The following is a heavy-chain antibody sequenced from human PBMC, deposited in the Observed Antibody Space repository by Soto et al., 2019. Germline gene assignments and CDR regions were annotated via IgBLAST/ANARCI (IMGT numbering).Heavy chain of an antibody. CDR1: GFTFSSYG. Sequence: TGGSLRLSCAASGFTFSSYGMHWVRQAPGKGLEWVAVISYDGSNKYYADSAKGRFTISRDNSKNTLYLQMNSLRAEDTAVYYCAREKPYYGDYGIYYYYYGMDVWGQGTTVTVSS. CDR3: AREKPYYGDYGIYYYYYGMDV. D-gene: IGHD4-17*01. J-gene: IGHJ6*02. CDR2: ISYDGSNK. V-gene: IGHV3-30*03.